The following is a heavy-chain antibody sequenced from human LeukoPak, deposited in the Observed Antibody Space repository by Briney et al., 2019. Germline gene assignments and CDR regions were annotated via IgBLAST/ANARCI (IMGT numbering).Heavy chain of an antibody. V-gene: IGHV4-61*01. CDR3: ARGRELLQIDY. J-gene: IGHJ4*02. Sequence: SETLSLTCTVSGGSVSSGSYYWSWIRQPPGKGLEWIGYIYYSGGTNYNPSLKSRVTISVDTSKNQFSLKLSSVTAADTAVYYCARGRELLQIDYWGQGTLVTVSS. CDR1: GGSVSSGSYY. CDR2: IYYSGGT. D-gene: IGHD3-10*01.